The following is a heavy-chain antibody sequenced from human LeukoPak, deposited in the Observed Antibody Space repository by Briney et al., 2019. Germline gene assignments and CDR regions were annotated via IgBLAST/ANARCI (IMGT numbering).Heavy chain of an antibody. V-gene: IGHV1-69*01. Sequence: SVKVSCKTSGGTFSSSAITWVRQAPGQGLEWMGGIIPIFGTANYAQKFKGRVTITADESTSTAYMELSSLRSEDTAVYYCAREAVYCSGGSCYSDVFQHWGQGTLVTVSS. D-gene: IGHD2-15*01. CDR1: GGTFSSSA. CDR2: IIPIFGTA. J-gene: IGHJ1*01. CDR3: AREAVYCSGGSCYSDVFQH.